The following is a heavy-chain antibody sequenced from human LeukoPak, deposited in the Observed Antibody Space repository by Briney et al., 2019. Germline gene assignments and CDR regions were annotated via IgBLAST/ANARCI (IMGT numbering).Heavy chain of an antibody. CDR3: ARGSGYGYGYADY. V-gene: IGHV3-53*05. CDR2: IYGGGTT. CDR1: GVTVSRNY. D-gene: IGHD5-18*01. J-gene: IGHJ4*02. Sequence: GGSLRLSCAASGVTVSRNYMTWVRQAPGKGLKWVSIIYGGGTTDYADSVKGRFTISRDNSKNTLYLQMNSLRAEDTAVYYCARGSGYGYGYADYWGQGTLVTVSS.